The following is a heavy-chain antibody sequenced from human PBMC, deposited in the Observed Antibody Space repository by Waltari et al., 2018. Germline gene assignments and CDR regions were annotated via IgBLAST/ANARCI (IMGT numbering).Heavy chain of an antibody. CDR1: GFTFSDFW. Sequence: EVQLLESGGGLVQPGGSLRLSCAASGFTFSDFWMHWVRQAPGGGLVWRSRVNGDGSSTTYADSVKGRFTVSRDNARKTMFLQMTSLRAEDTAVYYCARDEDNYYDSSGYIKHWGQGALVTVSS. V-gene: IGHV3-74*01. CDR3: ARDEDNYYDSSGYIKH. D-gene: IGHD3-22*01. J-gene: IGHJ4*02. CDR2: VNGDGSST.